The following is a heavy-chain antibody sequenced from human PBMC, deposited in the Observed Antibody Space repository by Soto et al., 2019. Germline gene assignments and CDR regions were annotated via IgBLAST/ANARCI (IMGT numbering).Heavy chain of an antibody. V-gene: IGHV1-69*14. J-gene: IGHJ3*02. D-gene: IGHD2-21*01. CDR3: ARGHEFGGNSDAYDI. CDR1: GGSFSTSS. CDR2: ILPIFGTA. Sequence: QVLLVQSGAEMKKPGSSVKVSCKASGGSFSTSSINWVRQAPGQRPEWMANILPIFGTADYAQKFQGRVTITAATSTNTANMERRSLLSEETAVYYCARGHEFGGNSDAYDIWGQGTVVTVSS.